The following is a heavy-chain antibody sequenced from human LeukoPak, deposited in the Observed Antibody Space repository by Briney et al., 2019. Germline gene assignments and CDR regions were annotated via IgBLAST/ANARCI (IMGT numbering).Heavy chain of an antibody. V-gene: IGHV3-72*01. D-gene: IGHD6-19*01. J-gene: IGHJ4*02. Sequence: GGSLRLSCAVSGFTFSDHFLDWVRLAPGEGLEWVGRSRNKAKSYTTEYAASVKGRFTISRDDSKNSLYLQMNSLKTEDTAVYYCVRVGSVAGSDYLDYWGQGTLVTVSS. CDR1: GFTFSDHF. CDR2: SRNKAKSYTT. CDR3: VRVGSVAGSDYLDY.